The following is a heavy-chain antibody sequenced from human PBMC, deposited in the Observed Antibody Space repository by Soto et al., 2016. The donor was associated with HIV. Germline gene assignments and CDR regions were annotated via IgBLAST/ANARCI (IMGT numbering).Heavy chain of an antibody. Sequence: EVQLVESGGGLVKPGGSLRLSCAASGFAFSSYSMQWVRQAPGKGLEWVSSISTSNNYIYYAESVKGRFIISRDNGKNSLYLQMNSLRAEDTAVYYCARSAVAGRLDYYMDVWGQRDHGHRLF. CDR3: ARSAVAGRLDYYMDV. D-gene: IGHD6-19*01. CDR2: ISTSNNYI. CDR1: GFAFSSYS. J-gene: IGHJ6*03. V-gene: IGHV3-21*01.